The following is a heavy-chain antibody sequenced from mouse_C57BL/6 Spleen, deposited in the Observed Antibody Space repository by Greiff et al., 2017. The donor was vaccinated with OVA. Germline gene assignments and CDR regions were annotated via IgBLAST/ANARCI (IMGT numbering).Heavy chain of an antibody. J-gene: IGHJ4*01. CDR3: AKAFITTVVDYYYAMDY. CDR1: GYSITSGYY. V-gene: IGHV3-6*01. CDR2: ISYDGSN. D-gene: IGHD1-1*01. Sequence: VQLVESGPGLVKPSQSLSLTCSVTGYSITSGYYWNWIRQFPGNKLEWMGYISYDGSNNYNPSLKNRISITRDTSKNQFFLKLNSVTTEDTATYYCAKAFITTVVDYYYAMDYWGQGTSVTVSS.